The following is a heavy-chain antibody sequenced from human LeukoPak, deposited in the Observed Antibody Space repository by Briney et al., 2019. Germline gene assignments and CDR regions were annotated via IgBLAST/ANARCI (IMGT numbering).Heavy chain of an antibody. V-gene: IGHV6-1*01. CDR2: TYHRSKWYN. J-gene: IGHJ3*02. D-gene: IGHD3-22*01. Sequence: TLSVTRVLSGDTVSRNTAASNWIRQSPSRGLEWLGRTYHRSKWYNDYAVSVKSRITVNPDTSKNQFSLQLKSVTPEDTAVYFCARQEIEVDDAFDIWGQGTMVTVSS. CDR1: GDTVSRNTAA. CDR3: ARQEIEVDDAFDI.